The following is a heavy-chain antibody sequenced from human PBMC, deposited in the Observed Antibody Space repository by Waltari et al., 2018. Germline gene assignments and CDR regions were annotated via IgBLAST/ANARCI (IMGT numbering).Heavy chain of an antibody. Sequence: QLQLQESGPGLVKPSETLSPTCPVPGGSISSSSYHWGWIRQPPGKGLEWIGSIYYSGSTYYNPSLKSRVTISVDTSKNQFSLKLSSVTAADTAVYYCARHGPQYYYDWFYWGQGTLVTVSS. CDR2: IYYSGST. V-gene: IGHV4-39*07. J-gene: IGHJ4*02. CDR3: ARHGPQYYYDWFY. CDR1: GGSISSSSYH. D-gene: IGHD3-22*01.